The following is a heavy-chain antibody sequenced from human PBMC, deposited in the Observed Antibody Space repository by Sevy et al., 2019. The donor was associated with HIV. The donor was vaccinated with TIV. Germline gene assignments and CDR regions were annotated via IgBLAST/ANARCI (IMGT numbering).Heavy chain of an antibody. CDR2: FDPEDGER. V-gene: IGHV1-24*01. CDR1: GYTLTNLA. D-gene: IGHD3-22*01. J-gene: IGHJ4*02. CDR3: ATTKDYYENSGSPIDY. Sequence: ASVKVSCKVSGYTLTNLAMHWVRQGPGKGLEWIGTFDPEDGERMFAQKFQGRVTMTEDTSTDTAHMELSSLRSQDTALYYCATTKDYYENSGSPIDYWGQGTLVTVSS.